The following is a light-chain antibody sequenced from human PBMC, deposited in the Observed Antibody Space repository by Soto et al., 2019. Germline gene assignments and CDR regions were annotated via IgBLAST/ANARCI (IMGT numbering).Light chain of an antibody. J-gene: IGKJ5*01. V-gene: IGKV4-1*01. Sequence: DIVMTQSPDSLAVSLGERATINCKSSQSVLYSSNNNNYLAWYQQKPGQSPKLLIFWASTRESGVPDRFSGSGSGTDFTLTISSLQAEDAAVYYCQQYYSSPLAFGQGTRLEIK. CDR2: WAS. CDR1: QSVLYSSNNNNY. CDR3: QQYYSSPLA.